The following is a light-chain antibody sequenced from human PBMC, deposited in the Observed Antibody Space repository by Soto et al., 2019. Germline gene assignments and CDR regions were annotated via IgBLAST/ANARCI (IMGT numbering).Light chain of an antibody. CDR2: EVT. Sequence: QSALTQPASGSGSPGQSIAISCTGTSSDVGGYDYVSWYQQHPDKAPKLMIYEVTKRPSWVSNRFSGSKSGNTASLTISGLQPEDEADYYCSSHTSGSTRVFGSGTKLTVL. V-gene: IGLV2-14*01. CDR1: SSDVGGYDY. J-gene: IGLJ1*01. CDR3: SSHTSGSTRV.